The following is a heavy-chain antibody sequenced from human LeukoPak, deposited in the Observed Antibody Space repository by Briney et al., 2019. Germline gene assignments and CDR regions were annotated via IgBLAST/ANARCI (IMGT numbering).Heavy chain of an antibody. J-gene: IGHJ4*02. V-gene: IGHV3-23*01. CDR1: GFTFSSYG. Sequence: GGSLRLSCAASGFTFSSYGMSWVRQAPGKGLEWVSAISGSGGSTYYADSVKGRFTISRDNSKSTLYLQMNSLRAEDTAVYYCASRGYTYGYGQDYWGQGTLVTVSS. D-gene: IGHD5-18*01. CDR2: ISGSGGST. CDR3: ASRGYTYGYGQDY.